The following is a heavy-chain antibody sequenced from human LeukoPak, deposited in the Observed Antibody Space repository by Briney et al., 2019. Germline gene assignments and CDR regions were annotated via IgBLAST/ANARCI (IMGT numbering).Heavy chain of an antibody. CDR3: ARVASYDIRYYGMDV. CDR1: GFTSSSYA. D-gene: IGHD3-9*01. V-gene: IGHV3-30-3*01. CDR2: ISYDGSNK. Sequence: GGSLRLSCAASGFTSSSYAMHWVRQAPGKGLEWVAVISYDGSNKYYADSVKGRFTISRDNSKNTLYLQMNSLRAEDTAVYYCARVASYDIRYYGMDVWGQGTTVTVSS. J-gene: IGHJ6*02.